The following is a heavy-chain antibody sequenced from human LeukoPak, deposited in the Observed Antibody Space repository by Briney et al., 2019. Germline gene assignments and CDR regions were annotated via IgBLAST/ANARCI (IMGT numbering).Heavy chain of an antibody. D-gene: IGHD6-13*01. Sequence: GGSLRLSCAASGFTFSSYGMHWVRQAPGKGLEWVAFIRYDGSNKYYADSVKGRFTISRDNSKNTLYLQMNSLRAEDTAVYYCAKSQEAAAGTGDYWGQGTLVTVSS. CDR2: IRYDGSNK. CDR3: AKSQEAAAGTGDY. J-gene: IGHJ4*02. CDR1: GFTFSSYG. V-gene: IGHV3-30*02.